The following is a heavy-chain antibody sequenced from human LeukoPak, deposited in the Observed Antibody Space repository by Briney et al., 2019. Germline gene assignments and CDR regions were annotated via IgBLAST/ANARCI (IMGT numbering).Heavy chain of an antibody. J-gene: IGHJ4*02. CDR2: IKQDGSAK. V-gene: IGHV3-7*01. Sequence: GSLRLSFAASGFPFSIFWMNWVRQAPGKGVGWVANIKQDGSAKYYVDSVKGRFTISRDNARNSLYLEMNNLRAEDTAIYYWATVYDSRGNNWGQGTLVTVSS. CDR3: ATVYDSRGNN. CDR1: GFPFSIFW. D-gene: IGHD3-22*01.